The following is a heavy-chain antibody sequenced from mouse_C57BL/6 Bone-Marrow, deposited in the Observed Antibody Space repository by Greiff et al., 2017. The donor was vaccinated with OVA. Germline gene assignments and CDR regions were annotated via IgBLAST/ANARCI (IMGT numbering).Heavy chain of an antibody. CDR3: ARGGYYGAMDY. V-gene: IGHV1-81*01. CDR1: GYTFTSYG. D-gene: IGHD1-1*01. J-gene: IGHJ4*01. Sequence: VQVVESGAELARPGASVKLSCKASGYTFTSYGISWVKQRTGQGLEWIGEIYPRSGNTYYNEKFKGKATLTADKSSSTAYMELRSLTSEDSAVYFCARGGYYGAMDYWGQGTSVTVSS. CDR2: IYPRSGNT.